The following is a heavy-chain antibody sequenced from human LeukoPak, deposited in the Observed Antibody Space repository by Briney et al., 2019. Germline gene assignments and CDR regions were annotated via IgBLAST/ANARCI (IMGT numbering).Heavy chain of an antibody. Sequence: QTGGSLRLSCAASGFTFNSYAMSWVRQAPGQGLEWVSGISGSGGDTYYAGSVKGRFTISRDNSKNALYLQMNSLRADDTAVYYCAKGHLSILFPFDSWGQGTLVTVSS. CDR1: GFTFNSYA. CDR2: ISGSGGDT. CDR3: AKGHLSILFPFDS. D-gene: IGHD2-21*01. J-gene: IGHJ4*02. V-gene: IGHV3-23*01.